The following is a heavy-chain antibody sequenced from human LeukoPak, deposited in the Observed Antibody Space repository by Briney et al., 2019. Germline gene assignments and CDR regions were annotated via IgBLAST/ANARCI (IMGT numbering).Heavy chain of an antibody. D-gene: IGHD3-22*01. V-gene: IGHV3-21*01. CDR1: GFTFSSYS. CDR3: ARWYDYDSKGYSYYFDY. Sequence: GSLSLSCAASGFTFSSYSMNWVRQAPGKGLEWVSSISSSSSYIYYPDSVKGRFTISRDNAKNSVYLQMNSLRAEHTAMYYCARWYDYDSKGYSYYFDYWGQGTLVTVSS. CDR2: ISSSSSYI. J-gene: IGHJ4*02.